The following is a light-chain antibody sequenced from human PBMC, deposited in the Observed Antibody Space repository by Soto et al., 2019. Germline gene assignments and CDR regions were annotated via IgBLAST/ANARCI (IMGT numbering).Light chain of an antibody. CDR3: QQYGRSLPT. CDR1: QSISNNY. Sequence: ENVLTQSPNILSLSPGERVTLSCRASQSISNNYLAWYQQKPGQATRVLIYGASSRATGIPDRFSGSGSGTDFTLTISRLQPEDFALYYCQQYGRSLPTFGRGTKLEIK. CDR2: GAS. J-gene: IGKJ2*01. V-gene: IGKV3-20*01.